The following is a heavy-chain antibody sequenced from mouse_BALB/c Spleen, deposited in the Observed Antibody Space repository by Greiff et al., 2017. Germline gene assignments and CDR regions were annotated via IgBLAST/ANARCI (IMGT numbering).Heavy chain of an antibody. CDR1: GFTFSSFG. J-gene: IGHJ2*01. CDR2: ISSGSSTI. D-gene: IGHD1-1*01. CDR3: AKGGYYGSSPYFDY. Sequence: EVKLVESGGGLVQPGGSRKLSCAASGFTFSSFGMHWVRQAPEKGLEWVAYISSGSSTIYYEDTVKGRFTISRDNPKNTLFLQMTSLRSEDTAMYYCAKGGYYGSSPYFDYWGQGTTLTVSS. V-gene: IGHV5-17*02.